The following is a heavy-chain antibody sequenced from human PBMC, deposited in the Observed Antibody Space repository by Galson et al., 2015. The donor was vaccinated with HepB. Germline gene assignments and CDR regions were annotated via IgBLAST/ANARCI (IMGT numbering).Heavy chain of an antibody. Sequence: SLRLSCAASGFTFSSYSMNWVRQAPGKGLEWVSSISSSSSYIYYADSVKGRFTISRDNAKNSLYLQMNSLRAEDTAVYYCARRITGTPTPYYYYYMDVWGKGTTVTVSS. J-gene: IGHJ6*03. D-gene: IGHD1-7*01. CDR1: GFTFSSYS. CDR2: ISSSSSYI. V-gene: IGHV3-21*01. CDR3: ARRITGTPTPYYYYYMDV.